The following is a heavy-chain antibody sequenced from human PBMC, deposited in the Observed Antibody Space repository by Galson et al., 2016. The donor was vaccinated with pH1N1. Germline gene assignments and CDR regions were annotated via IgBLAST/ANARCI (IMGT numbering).Heavy chain of an antibody. J-gene: IGHJ4*02. D-gene: IGHD2-15*01. V-gene: IGHV1-8*01. CDR2: MNPNNDNT. Sequence: SVKVSCKASGYTFTDYDINWVRQGTGQGLEWMGWMNPNNDNTGYAQKFQGRVTMNRNTSISTVYMELSSLRSEDTAVYYCARGGYCSGGSCYDVFDYWGQGTLVTVS. CDR3: ARGGYCSGGSCYDVFDY. CDR1: GYTFTDYD.